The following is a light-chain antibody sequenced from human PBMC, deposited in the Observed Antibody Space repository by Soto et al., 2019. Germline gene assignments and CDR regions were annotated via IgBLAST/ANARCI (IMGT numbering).Light chain of an antibody. CDR3: QQYDTTPWT. J-gene: IGKJ1*01. Sequence: EIVMTQSPAILSVSPGERATLSCRASQSVSSNLAWYQQKPGQTPRLLIYGASTRATGIPARFSGSGSGTEFTLTISSLQSGDFAIYYCQQYDTTPWTFGQGTRVESK. CDR2: GAS. V-gene: IGKV3-15*01. CDR1: QSVSSN.